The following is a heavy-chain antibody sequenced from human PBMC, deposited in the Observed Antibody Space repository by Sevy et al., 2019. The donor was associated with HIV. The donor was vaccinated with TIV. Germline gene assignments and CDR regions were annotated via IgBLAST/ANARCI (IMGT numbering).Heavy chain of an antibody. CDR1: GGSVSSGSYY. D-gene: IGHD1-7*01. CDR2: IYYSGST. J-gene: IGHJ4*02. V-gene: IGHV4-61*01. Sequence: SETLSLTCTVSGGSVSSGSYYWSWIRQPPGKGLEWIGYIYYSGSTNYNPSLKSRVTISVDTSKNQFSLKLSSVTAADTAVYYCVRGLGNYVRVFDYWGQGTLVTVSS. CDR3: VRGLGNYVRVFDY.